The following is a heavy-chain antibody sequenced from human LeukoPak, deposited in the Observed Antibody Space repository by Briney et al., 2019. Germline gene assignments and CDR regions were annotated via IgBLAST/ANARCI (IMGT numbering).Heavy chain of an antibody. CDR3: ARDPGRSSSWYNRFDP. D-gene: IGHD6-13*01. CDR1: GFTFSSYW. Sequence: GGSLRLSCAASGFTFSSYWMSWARQAPGKGLEWVANIKQDGSEKYYVDSVKGRFTISRDNAKNSLYLQMNSLRAEDTAVYYCARDPGRSSSWYNRFDPWGQGTLVTVSS. CDR2: IKQDGSEK. J-gene: IGHJ5*02. V-gene: IGHV3-7*01.